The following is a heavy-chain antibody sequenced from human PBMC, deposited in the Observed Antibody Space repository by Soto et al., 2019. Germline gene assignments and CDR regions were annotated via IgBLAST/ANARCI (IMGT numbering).Heavy chain of an antibody. J-gene: IGHJ3*01. D-gene: IGHD2-21*02. CDR1: GYTFSTYA. V-gene: IGHV1-3*01. Sequence: ASVKVSCKASGYTFSTYAVHWVRQAPGQRLEWMGWINAGNGNTKYSQKFQGRVTITRDTSASTAYMELSSLRAEDTAVYYCVRGDKGGFDLWGQGTTVTVSS. CDR3: VRGDKGGFDL. CDR2: INAGNGNT.